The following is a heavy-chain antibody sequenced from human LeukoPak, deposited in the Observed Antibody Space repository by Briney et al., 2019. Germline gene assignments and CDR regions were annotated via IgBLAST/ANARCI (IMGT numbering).Heavy chain of an antibody. J-gene: IGHJ6*02. CDR3: AKERGYSSSYYYGMDV. V-gene: IGHV3-30*18. Sequence: AGGSLRLSCAASGFTFSSYGIHWVRQAPGKGLEWVAVISYDGSNKYFADSVKGRFTISRDNSKNTLYLQMNSLRGEDTAVYYCAKERGYSSSYYYGMDVWGQGTTVTVSS. CDR1: GFTFSSYG. D-gene: IGHD6-13*01. CDR2: ISYDGSNK.